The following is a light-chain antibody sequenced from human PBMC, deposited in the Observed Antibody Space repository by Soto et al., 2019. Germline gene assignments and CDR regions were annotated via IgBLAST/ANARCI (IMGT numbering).Light chain of an antibody. V-gene: IGLV1-44*01. J-gene: IGLJ1*01. CDR2: SDY. CDR3: AAWNGTLNGLYV. CDR1: SSNIGSLS. Sequence: QAVVTQPPSASGTPGQRVTISCSGSSSNIGSLSVDWYQHLPGTAPKLLIYSDYQRPSGVPDRFSGSKSGTSASLAISGLQSEDDADYYCAAWNGTLNGLYVFGTGTKVTVL.